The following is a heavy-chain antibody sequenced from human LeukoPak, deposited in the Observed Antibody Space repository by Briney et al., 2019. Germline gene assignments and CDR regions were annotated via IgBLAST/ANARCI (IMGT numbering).Heavy chain of an antibody. CDR3: ARGCYDSSGCQYFQH. D-gene: IGHD3-22*01. V-gene: IGHV3-7*01. J-gene: IGHJ1*01. Sequence: GGSLRLSCAASGFTVSSYGMSWVRQAPGKGREWGANIKQDGSEKYYVDSVKGRFTISRDNAKNSLYLQMNSLRAEDTAVYYCARGCYDSSGCQYFQHWGQGALVTVSS. CDR2: IKQDGSEK. CDR1: GFTVSSYG.